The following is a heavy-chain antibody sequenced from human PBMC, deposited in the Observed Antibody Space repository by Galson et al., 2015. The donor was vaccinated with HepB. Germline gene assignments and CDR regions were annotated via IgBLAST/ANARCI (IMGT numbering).Heavy chain of an antibody. V-gene: IGHV3-33*01. Sequence: SLRLSCAASGFTFSSYGMHWVRQAPGKGLEWVAVIWYDGSNKYYADSVKGRFTISRDNSKNTLYLQMNSLRAEDTAVYYCAREGGYTHYFDYWGQGTLVTVSS. CDR2: IWYDGSNK. CDR1: GFTFSSYG. D-gene: IGHD5-12*01. CDR3: AREGGYTHYFDY. J-gene: IGHJ4*02.